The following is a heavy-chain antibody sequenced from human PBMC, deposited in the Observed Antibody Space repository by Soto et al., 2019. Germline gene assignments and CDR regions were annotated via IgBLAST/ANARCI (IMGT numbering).Heavy chain of an antibody. Sequence: QVQLVESGGDLVKPGGSLRLSCAASGFTFSDYYMTWIRQAPGKGLEWVSYISINGANIYYADSVKGRFTISRDDARDSLYLQMDSLRAEDTAVYYCAREPSYTNFDVGGLDYWGQGTLVTVSS. CDR1: GFTFSDYY. CDR2: ISINGANI. J-gene: IGHJ4*02. D-gene: IGHD2-8*01. V-gene: IGHV3-11*01. CDR3: AREPSYTNFDVGGLDY.